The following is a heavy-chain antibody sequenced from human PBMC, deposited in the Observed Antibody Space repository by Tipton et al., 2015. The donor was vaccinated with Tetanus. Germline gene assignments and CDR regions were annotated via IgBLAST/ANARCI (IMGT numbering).Heavy chain of an antibody. CDR2: IYYSGST. J-gene: IGHJ4*02. CDR3: ATIEHSSSLAFHPLASSYFDY. Sequence: TLSLTCTVSGGSISSSSYYWGWIRQPPGKGLEWIGSIYYSGSTYYNPSLKSRVTISVDTSKNQFSLKLSSVTAADTAVYYCATIEHSSSLAFHPLASSYFDYWGQGTLVTVSS. V-gene: IGHV4-39*01. CDR1: GGSISSSSYY. D-gene: IGHD6-6*01.